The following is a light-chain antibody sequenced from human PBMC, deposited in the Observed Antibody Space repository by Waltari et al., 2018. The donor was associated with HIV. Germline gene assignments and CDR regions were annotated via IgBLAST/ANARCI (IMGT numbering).Light chain of an antibody. CDR2: GVS. V-gene: IGLV2-14*01. CDR3: SSYTGLSTVV. CDR1: SGDIGGYNF. Sequence: QSALTQPASVSGSPGQTVTISCTGTSGDIGGYNFVSWYQQRPGKAPRLMIYGVSHRPSGVSNRFSGSKSGNTASLTISGLRTDDEADYYFSSYTGLSTVVFGGGTQLTVL. J-gene: IGLJ2*01.